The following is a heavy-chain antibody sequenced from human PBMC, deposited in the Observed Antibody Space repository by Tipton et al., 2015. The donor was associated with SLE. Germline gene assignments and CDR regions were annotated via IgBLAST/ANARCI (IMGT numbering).Heavy chain of an antibody. J-gene: IGHJ4*02. D-gene: IGHD5-12*01. CDR2: IYSSGST. Sequence: TLSLTCTVSGVSISSYYWSWIRQPPGKGLEWIGNIYSSGSTKYHSSLKSRVTMSVDTSKNQFSLKLSSVTAADTAVYYCARRQWGSGYDYFDYWGQGTLVTVSS. V-gene: IGHV4-4*09. CDR3: ARRQWGSGYDYFDY. CDR1: GVSISSYY.